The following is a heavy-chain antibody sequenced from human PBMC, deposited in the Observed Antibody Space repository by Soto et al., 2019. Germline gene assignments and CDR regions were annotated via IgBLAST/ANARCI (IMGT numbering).Heavy chain of an antibody. CDR1: GFTFSSYS. Sequence: EVQLVESGGGLVKPGGSLRLSCAASGFTFSSYSMNWVRQAPGKGLEWVSSISSSSSYIYYADSVKGRFTISRDNAKNSVYLQMNSMRAEDTAVYYCARDGYCSGGSCYNSPKNYGIDVWGQETTVTVS. D-gene: IGHD2-15*01. CDR3: ARDGYCSGGSCYNSPKNYGIDV. J-gene: IGHJ6*02. V-gene: IGHV3-21*01. CDR2: ISSSSSYI.